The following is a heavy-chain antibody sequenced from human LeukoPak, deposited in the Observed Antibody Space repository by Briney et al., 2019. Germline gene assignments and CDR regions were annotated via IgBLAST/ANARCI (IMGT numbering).Heavy chain of an antibody. Sequence: GASVKVSCKASGGTFSSYAISWVRQAPGQGLEWMGRIILIFGPANYAQKFQGRVTITTDESTSTAYMELSSLRSEDTAVYYCARVTFSVGGGSFGGFDPWGQGTLVTVSS. CDR1: GGTFSSYA. J-gene: IGHJ5*02. D-gene: IGHD2-15*01. CDR3: ARVTFSVGGGSFGGFDP. V-gene: IGHV1-69*05. CDR2: IILIFGPA.